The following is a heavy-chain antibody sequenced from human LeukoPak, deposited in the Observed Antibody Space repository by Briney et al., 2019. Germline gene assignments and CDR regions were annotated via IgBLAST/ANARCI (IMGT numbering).Heavy chain of an antibody. Sequence: GGSLRLSCAASGFTFSSYWVHWARHAPGKGRVWVTRINSDERSTSYVDSEKGRFTISRDDEKDTLYLELNCLRAEDTAVYYCARTYSYGWYFGGQGTLVTVS. CDR3: ARTYSYGWYF. J-gene: IGHJ4*02. CDR1: GFTFSSYW. V-gene: IGHV3-74*01. CDR2: INSDERST. D-gene: IGHD6-19*01.